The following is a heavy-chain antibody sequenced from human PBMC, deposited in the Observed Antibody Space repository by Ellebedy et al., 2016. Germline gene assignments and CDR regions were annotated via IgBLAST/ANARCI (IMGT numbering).Heavy chain of an antibody. Sequence: SETLSLXCTVSGYSISRGYYWGWIRQPPGKGLEWIGSIYHSGSTYYNPSLKSRVTISVDTSKNQFSLKLSSVTAADTAVYYCAREYDFWSRGWFNPWGQGTLVTVSS. CDR1: GYSISRGYY. CDR2: IYHSGST. D-gene: IGHD3-3*01. CDR3: AREYDFWSRGWFNP. V-gene: IGHV4-38-2*02. J-gene: IGHJ5*02.